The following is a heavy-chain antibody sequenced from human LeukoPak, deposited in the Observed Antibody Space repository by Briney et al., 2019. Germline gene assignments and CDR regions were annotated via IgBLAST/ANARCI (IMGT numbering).Heavy chain of an antibody. J-gene: IGHJ5*02. CDR1: GGSISSYY. CDR2: IYTSGST. V-gene: IGHV4-4*09. D-gene: IGHD6-13*01. Sequence: SETLSLTCTVSGGSISSYYWSWIRQPPGKGLEWIGYIYTSGSTNYNPSLKSRVTISVDTSKNQFSLKLSSVTAADTAVYYCARCRRQPGWFDPWGQGTLVTVSS. CDR3: ARCRRQPGWFDP.